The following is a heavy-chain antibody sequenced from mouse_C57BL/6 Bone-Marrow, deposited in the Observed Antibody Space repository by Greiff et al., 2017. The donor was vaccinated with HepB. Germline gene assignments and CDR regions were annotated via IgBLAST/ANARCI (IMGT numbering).Heavy chain of an antibody. J-gene: IGHJ4*01. CDR2: IYPGGGYT. V-gene: IGHV1-63*01. Sequence: QVQLQQSGAELVRPGTSVKMSCKASGYTFTNYWIGWAKQRPGHGLEWIGDIYPGGGYTNYNEKFKGKATLTADKSSSTAYMQFSSLTSEDSAIYYCARHGSRVFYAMDYWGQGTSVTVSS. D-gene: IGHD1-1*01. CDR3: ARHGSRVFYAMDY. CDR1: GYTFTNYW.